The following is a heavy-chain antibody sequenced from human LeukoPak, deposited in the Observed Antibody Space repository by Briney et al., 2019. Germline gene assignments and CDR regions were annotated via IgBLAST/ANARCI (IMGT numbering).Heavy chain of an antibody. CDR3: ARRGLWFGELFGY. V-gene: IGHV4-34*01. CDR2: MNHSGRT. D-gene: IGHD3-10*01. J-gene: IGHJ4*02. CDR1: GVSFSGHY. Sequence: SETLSLTCAVYGVSFSGHYGGWLRQPPGKGLEWVGEMNHSGRTNYNPSRKSRVTIAVNTSKTQFSLKLSSVTAADTAVYYCARRGLWFGELFGYWGQGTLVTVSS.